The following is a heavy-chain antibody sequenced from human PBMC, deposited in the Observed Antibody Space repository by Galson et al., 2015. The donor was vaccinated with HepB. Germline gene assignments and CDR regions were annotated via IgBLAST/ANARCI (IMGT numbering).Heavy chain of an antibody. CDR1: GYTLTELS. CDR2: FDPEDGKT. CDR3: ATGQSRRYYWYYYYMDV. V-gene: IGHV1-24*01. D-gene: IGHD2-2*01. J-gene: IGHJ6*03. Sequence: SVKVSCKVSGYTLTELSMHWVRQAPGKGLEWMGGFDPEDGKTIYAQKFQGRVTVTEDTSTDTAYMELSSLRSEDTAVYYCATGQSRRYYWYYYYMDVWGKGTTVTVSS.